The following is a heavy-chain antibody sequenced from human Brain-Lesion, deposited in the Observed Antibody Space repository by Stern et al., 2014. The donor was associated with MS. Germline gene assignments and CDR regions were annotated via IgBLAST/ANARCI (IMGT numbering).Heavy chain of an antibody. CDR2: IHHRGAT. CDR3: AAIGPLMEGAAFDI. J-gene: IGHJ3*02. Sequence: QLVQSGPGLVKPSQTLSLSCTVSGAPVNSGGYYWTWIRQVPGKGLEWIGYIHHRGATFYNPPLKSRVTISVDTSENQVSLMLSSVTAADTAVYYCAAIGPLMEGAAFDIWGQGTLVTVSS. V-gene: IGHV4-31*03. D-gene: IGHD3-16*01. CDR1: GAPVNSGGYY.